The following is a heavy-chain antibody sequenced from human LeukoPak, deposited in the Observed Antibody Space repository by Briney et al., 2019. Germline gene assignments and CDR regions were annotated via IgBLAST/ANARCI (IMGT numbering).Heavy chain of an antibody. CDR3: ARGSGSYSFNLLGFDP. CDR2: ISTSSSTI. D-gene: IGHD1-26*01. V-gene: IGHV3-48*01. Sequence: EGSLRLSCAASGFTFSSYSMNWARQAPGKGLEWVSYISTSSSTIYYADSVKGRFTISRDNAKNSLYLQMNSLRAEDTAVYYCARGSGSYSFNLLGFDPWGQGTLVTVSS. J-gene: IGHJ5*02. CDR1: GFTFSSYS.